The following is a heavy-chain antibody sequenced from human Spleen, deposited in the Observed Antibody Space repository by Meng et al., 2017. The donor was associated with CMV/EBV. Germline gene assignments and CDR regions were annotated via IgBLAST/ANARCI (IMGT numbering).Heavy chain of an antibody. V-gene: IGHV3-66*02. J-gene: IGHJ4*02. CDR2: IYSGGDT. D-gene: IGHD3-3*01. CDR3: ARSNFWSGYSEFGY. CDR1: GLTVSSNY. Sequence: GESLKISCAASGLTVSSNYMTWIRRAPGKGLEWVSLIYSGGDTFYADSVKGRFTISRDNSKNTLYLQMGSLTAEDTAVYYCARSNFWSGYSEFGYWGQGTLVTVSS.